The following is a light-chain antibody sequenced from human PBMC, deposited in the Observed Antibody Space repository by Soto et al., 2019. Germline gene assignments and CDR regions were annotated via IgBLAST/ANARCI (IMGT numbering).Light chain of an antibody. V-gene: IGKV3-20*01. J-gene: IGKJ2*01. CDR2: GAS. CDR1: QSVSNNY. Sequence: EIVLTQSPGTLSLSPGERATLSCRSSQSVSNNYLAWYQQKPGQAPRLLIYGASNRATGIPDRFSGSGSGTDFTLTISRLEPEDFVVYYCQQYSTLPHTFGQGTKVDI. CDR3: QQYSTLPHT.